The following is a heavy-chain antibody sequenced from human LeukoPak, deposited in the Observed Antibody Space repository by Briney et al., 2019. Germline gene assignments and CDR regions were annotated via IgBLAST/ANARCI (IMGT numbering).Heavy chain of an antibody. D-gene: IGHD3-9*01. Sequence: ASETLSHTCTVSGGSISSGDYYWSWIRQPPGKGLEWIGYIYYSGTTYYNPSLKSRVTISVDTSKNQFSLRLSSVTAADTAVYYCARHPTGYPNWFDSWGQGTLVIVSS. V-gene: IGHV4-30-4*08. J-gene: IGHJ5*01. CDR1: GGSISSGDYY. CDR3: ARHPTGYPNWFDS. CDR2: IYYSGTT.